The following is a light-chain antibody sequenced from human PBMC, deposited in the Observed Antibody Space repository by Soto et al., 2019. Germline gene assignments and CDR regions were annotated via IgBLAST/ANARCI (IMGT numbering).Light chain of an antibody. Sequence: DIQMTQSPSSLSASVGDSVTLTCRASQRLFSFLNWYQQAPGRAPKLLISTAYKLQSGVPSRFSGSESGTEFTLTISSLQPEDCAIYFCQQTYSAPFTFGPGTKGDVK. V-gene: IGKV1-39*01. CDR3: QQTYSAPFT. J-gene: IGKJ3*01. CDR1: QRLFSF. CDR2: TAY.